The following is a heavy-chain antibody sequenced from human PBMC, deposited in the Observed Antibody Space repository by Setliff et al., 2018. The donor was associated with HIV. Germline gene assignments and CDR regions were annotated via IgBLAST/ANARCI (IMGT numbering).Heavy chain of an antibody. CDR3: ARVVKGYNWNYFDY. J-gene: IGHJ4*02. D-gene: IGHD1-20*01. V-gene: IGHV4-39*07. CDR2: INFSGDT. Sequence: SETLSLTCTVSGGSISSTTYWGWIRQSPGAGLEWIGNINFSGDTYYNPSLKSRVTISVDTSKNQFSLKVRSVTAADTAVYYCARVVKGYNWNYFDYWGQGTLVTVSS. CDR1: GGSISSTTY.